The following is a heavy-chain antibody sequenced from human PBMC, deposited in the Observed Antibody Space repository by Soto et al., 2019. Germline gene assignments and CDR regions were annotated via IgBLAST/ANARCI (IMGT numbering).Heavy chain of an antibody. J-gene: IGHJ2*01. Sequence: QVQLVESGGGVVQPGRSLRLSCAASGFTFSSYAMHWVRQAPGKGLEWVAVISYDGSNKYYADSVKGRFTISRDNSKNTLYLQMNSLRAEDTAVYYYAREASSGKRYWYFDLWGRGTLVTVSS. CDR3: AREASSGKRYWYFDL. V-gene: IGHV3-30-3*01. CDR2: ISYDGSNK. D-gene: IGHD3-22*01. CDR1: GFTFSSYA.